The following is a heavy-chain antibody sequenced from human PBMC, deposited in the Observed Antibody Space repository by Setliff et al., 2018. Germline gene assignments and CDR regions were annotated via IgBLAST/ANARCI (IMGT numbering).Heavy chain of an antibody. J-gene: IGHJ3*02. CDR1: GFTFSSYW. CDR2: INTNGDST. CDR3: ARKQGGAFDI. Sequence: ESLKISCAASGFTFSSYWMHWVRQAPGKGLVWVSRINTNGDSTTNADSVKGRFTISRDNAKNTLYLQMNSLRAEDTAVYYCARKQGGAFDIWGQGTKVTVSS. V-gene: IGHV3-74*01. D-gene: IGHD1-26*01.